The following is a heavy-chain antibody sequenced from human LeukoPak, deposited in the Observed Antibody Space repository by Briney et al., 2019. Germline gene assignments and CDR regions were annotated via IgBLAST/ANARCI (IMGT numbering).Heavy chain of an antibody. D-gene: IGHD2-15*01. V-gene: IGHV1-2*02. CDR1: GYTFTGYY. J-gene: IGHJ5*02. Sequence: ASVKVSRKASGYTFTGYYMHWVRQAPGQGLEWMGWINPNSGGTNYAQKFQGRVTMTRDTSISTAYMELSRLRSDDTAVYYCARGVARYSWFDPWGQGTLVTVSS. CDR2: INPNSGGT. CDR3: ARGVARYSWFDP.